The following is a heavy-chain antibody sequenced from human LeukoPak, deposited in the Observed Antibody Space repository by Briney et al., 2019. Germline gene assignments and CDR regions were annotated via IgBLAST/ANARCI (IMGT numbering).Heavy chain of an antibody. Sequence: SETLSLTCTVSGGSISSYYWSWIRQPPGKGLEWIGYIYYSGSTNYNPSLKSRVTISVDTSKNQFSLKLSSVTAADTAVYYCAISMVRGVFDYWGQGTLVTVSP. CDR2: IYYSGST. V-gene: IGHV4-59*01. J-gene: IGHJ4*02. CDR1: GGSISSYY. D-gene: IGHD3-10*01. CDR3: AISMVRGVFDY.